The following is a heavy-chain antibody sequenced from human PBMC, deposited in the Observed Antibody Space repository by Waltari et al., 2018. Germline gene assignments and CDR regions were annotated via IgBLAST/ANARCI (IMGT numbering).Heavy chain of an antibody. D-gene: IGHD2-15*01. Sequence: QVQLQESGPGLAKPSETLSLTCTVSHYSISNGYYWGWIRQPPGKGLEWIASIYHTGSTYYSPSLRRRVSISIETSMSQLSLRLSSVTAADTADYYCAMVGHCSGGSCPNDAFDTWGPGTSVTV. CDR2: IYHTGST. V-gene: IGHV4-38-2*02. J-gene: IGHJ3*02. CDR3: AMVGHCSGGSCPNDAFDT. CDR1: HYSISNGYY.